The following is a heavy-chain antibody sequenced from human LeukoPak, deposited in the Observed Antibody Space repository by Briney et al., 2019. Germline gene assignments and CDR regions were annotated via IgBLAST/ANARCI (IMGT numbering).Heavy chain of an antibody. CDR1: GYTFTSYD. V-gene: IGHV1-8*03. CDR2: MNPNSGNT. J-gene: IGHJ4*02. Sequence: ASVKVSCRASGYTFTSYDINWVRQATGQGLEWMGWMNPNSGNTGYAQKFQGRVTITRNTSISTAYMELSSLRSEDTAVYYCARDRVPATAMGPDFYFDYWGQGTLVTVSS. CDR3: ARDRVPATAMGPDFYFDY. D-gene: IGHD2-2*01.